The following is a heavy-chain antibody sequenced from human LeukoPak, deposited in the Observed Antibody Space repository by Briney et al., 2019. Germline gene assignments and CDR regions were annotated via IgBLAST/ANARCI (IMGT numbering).Heavy chain of an antibody. V-gene: IGHV3-23*01. CDR2: IGGSSGGT. Sequence: LGGSLRLSCAASGFTLSSYAMSWVRQAPGKGLEWVSAIGGSSGGTYYADSVTGRFTISRDNSKNTLYLQMNSLRAEDTAVYYCAKSKPYYYYGMDVWGQGTTVTVSS. J-gene: IGHJ6*02. CDR3: AKSKPYYYYGMDV. CDR1: GFTLSSYA.